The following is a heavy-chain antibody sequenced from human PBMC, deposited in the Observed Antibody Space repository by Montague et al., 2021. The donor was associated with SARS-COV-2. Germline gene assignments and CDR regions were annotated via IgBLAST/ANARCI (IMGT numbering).Heavy chain of an antibody. CDR2: IYYSGST. Sequence: SETLSLTCTVSGGSISSSSYYWGWLRQPPGKGLEWIGSIYYSGSTYYNPSLKSRVTISVDTSKNQFSLKLSSVTAADTAVFYCARGPLVGCYDPDGMDVWGQGTTVTVSS. V-gene: IGHV4-39*07. CDR1: GGSISSSSYY. CDR3: ARGPLVGCYDPDGMDV. J-gene: IGHJ6*02. D-gene: IGHD5-12*01.